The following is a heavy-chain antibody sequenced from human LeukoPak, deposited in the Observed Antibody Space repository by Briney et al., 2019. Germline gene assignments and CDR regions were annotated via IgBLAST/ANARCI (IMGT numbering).Heavy chain of an antibody. V-gene: IGHV3-53*01. CDR1: GFTVSSNY. J-gene: IGHJ4*02. CDR3: VRDYTVTHGFDY. D-gene: IGHD4-17*01. CDR2: IYSGGST. Sequence: PGGSLRLSCAASGFTVSSNYMSWVRQAPGKGLEWVSVIYSGGSTYYADSVKGRFTISRDNSKNTLYLQMNSLRAEDTAVYYCVRDYTVTHGFDYWGQGTLSPSPQ.